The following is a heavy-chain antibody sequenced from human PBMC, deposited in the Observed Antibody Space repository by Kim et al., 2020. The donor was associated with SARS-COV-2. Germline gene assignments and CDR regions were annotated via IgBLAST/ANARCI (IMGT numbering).Heavy chain of an antibody. CDR3: ARILPDDYGDMYFDY. D-gene: IGHD4-17*01. V-gene: IGHV4-31*02. J-gene: IGHJ4*02. Sequence: PYLKRRVTITVETSKNRFSLKLRSVTAADTAVYYCARILPDDYGDMYFDYWGQGTLVTVSS.